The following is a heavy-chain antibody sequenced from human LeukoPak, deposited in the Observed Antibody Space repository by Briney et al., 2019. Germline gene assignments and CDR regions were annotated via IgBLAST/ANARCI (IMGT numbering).Heavy chain of an antibody. Sequence: GGSLRLSCAASGFTFSSYWMHWVRQAPGKGLVWVSRINTDGSTTGYADSVKGRFTVSRDNAKNTMYLQMNSLRVEDTAVYYCARGGLSAAPDYWGQGTLVTVSS. CDR3: ARGGLSAAPDY. CDR1: GFTFSSYW. J-gene: IGHJ4*02. V-gene: IGHV3-74*01. CDR2: INTDGSTT. D-gene: IGHD2-2*01.